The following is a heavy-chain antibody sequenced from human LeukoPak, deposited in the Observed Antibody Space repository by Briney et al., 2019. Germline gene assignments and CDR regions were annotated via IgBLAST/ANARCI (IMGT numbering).Heavy chain of an antibody. CDR3: SNEGGVYLPFAD. Sequence: GGSLRLSCAASGFRFDDYALHWVRQAPGKGLEWVAVISPDGSNKYYADSVNGRFTISRDNSKSTLYLQMNTLTVEDTAIYHCSNEGGVYLPFADWGRGTRVTVSS. D-gene: IGHD2-8*01. V-gene: IGHV3-30*18. CDR1: GFRFDDYA. CDR2: ISPDGSNK. J-gene: IGHJ4*02.